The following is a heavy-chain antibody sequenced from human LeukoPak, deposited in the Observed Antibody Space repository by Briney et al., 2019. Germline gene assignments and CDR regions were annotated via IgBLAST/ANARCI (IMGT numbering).Heavy chain of an antibody. CDR2: ISASGTT. Sequence: GGSLRLSCAASEFTFSSYTMAWVRQAPGKGLEWVSLISASGTTHNADSVKGRFTISTDSSKNTLYLQMNSLRAEDTARYYCARYCGSTSCSSFSSYFGMDVWGLGTTVTVSS. V-gene: IGHV3-23*01. CDR3: ARYCGSTSCSSFSSYFGMDV. J-gene: IGHJ6*02. D-gene: IGHD2-2*01. CDR1: EFTFSSYT.